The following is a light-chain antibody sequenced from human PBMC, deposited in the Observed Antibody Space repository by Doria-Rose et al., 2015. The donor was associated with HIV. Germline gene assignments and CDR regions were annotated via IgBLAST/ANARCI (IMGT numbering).Light chain of an antibody. Sequence: LTQSPSVSGAPGQRVAISCTGSSSNIGAGFDVNWYQQFPGTAPKLRIHDNTNRPSGVPDRCSGSKSGTSASLAISGLRAEDEADYYCQSYDSRLSVYVFGTGTKVTVL. CDR1: SSNIGAGFD. CDR3: QSYDSRLSVYV. J-gene: IGLJ1*01. V-gene: IGLV1-40*01. CDR2: DNT.